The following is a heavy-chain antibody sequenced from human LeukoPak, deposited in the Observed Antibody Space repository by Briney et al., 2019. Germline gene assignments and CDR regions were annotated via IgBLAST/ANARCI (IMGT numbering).Heavy chain of an antibody. Sequence: PGGSLRLSCAASGFTFSSYAMSWVRQAPGKGLEWVSAISGSGGSTYYADSVKGRFAISRDNSKNTLYLQMNSLRAEDTAVYYCAKDLRRDGSNYFDYWGQGTLVTVSS. CDR3: AKDLRRDGSNYFDY. J-gene: IGHJ4*02. V-gene: IGHV3-23*01. D-gene: IGHD3-10*01. CDR2: ISGSGGST. CDR1: GFTFSSYA.